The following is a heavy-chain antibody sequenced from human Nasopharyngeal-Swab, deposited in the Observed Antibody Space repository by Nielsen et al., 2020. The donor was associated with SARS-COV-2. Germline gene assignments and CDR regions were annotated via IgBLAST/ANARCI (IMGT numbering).Heavy chain of an antibody. CDR3: ARGKLLWFGELSRRVYYFDY. Sequence: LRLSCAISGDSVSSNSAAWNWIRQSPSRGLEWLGRAYYRSKWYNDYAVSVKGRITINPDTSKNQFSLQLNSVTPEDTAVYYCARGKLLWFGELSRRVYYFDYWGQGTLVTVSS. J-gene: IGHJ4*02. CDR2: AYYRSKWYN. V-gene: IGHV6-1*01. D-gene: IGHD3-10*01. CDR1: GDSVSSNSAA.